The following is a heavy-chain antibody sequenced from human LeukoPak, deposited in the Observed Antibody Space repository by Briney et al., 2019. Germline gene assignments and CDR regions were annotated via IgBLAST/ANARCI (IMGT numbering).Heavy chain of an antibody. Sequence: LAGGSLRLSCAGSGFIFSTYAMNWVRQAPGKGLEWVSGISGSGGSTFYADSVKGRFIISRDNSKDTLYLQMNSLRAEDTAVYYCAKGNTAFGSSWYGKAYYYMDVWGRGTTVTVSS. V-gene: IGHV3-23*01. D-gene: IGHD2-2*01. CDR3: AKGNTAFGSSWYGKAYYYMDV. J-gene: IGHJ6*03. CDR2: ISGSGGST. CDR1: GFIFSTYA.